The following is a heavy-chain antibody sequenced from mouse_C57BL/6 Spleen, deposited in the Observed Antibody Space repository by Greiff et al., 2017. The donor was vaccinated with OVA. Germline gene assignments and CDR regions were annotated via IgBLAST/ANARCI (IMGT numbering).Heavy chain of an antibody. CDR3: ARKDYDYAWFAY. CDR1: GYTFTSYW. Sequence: QVQLKQPGTELVKPGASVKLSCKASGYTFTSYWMHWVKQRPGQGLEWIGNINPSNGGTNYNEKFKSKATLTVDKSSSTAYMQLSSLTSEDSAVYYCARKDYDYAWFAYWGQGTLVTVSA. J-gene: IGHJ3*01. CDR2: INPSNGGT. D-gene: IGHD2-4*01. V-gene: IGHV1-53*01.